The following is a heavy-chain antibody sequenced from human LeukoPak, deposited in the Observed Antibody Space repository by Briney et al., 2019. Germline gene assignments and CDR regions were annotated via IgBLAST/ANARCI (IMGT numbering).Heavy chain of an antibody. CDR1: GFTFSDYY. V-gene: IGHV3-30*03. CDR2: ISYDGSNK. Sequence: GGSLRLSCAASGFTFSDYYMSWVRQAPGKGLEWVAVISYDGSNKYYADSVKGRFTISRDNSKNTLYLQVNSLRAEDTAVYYCARDSGGYYYEYYFDYWGQGTLVTVSS. CDR3: ARDSGGYYYEYYFDY. J-gene: IGHJ4*02. D-gene: IGHD3-22*01.